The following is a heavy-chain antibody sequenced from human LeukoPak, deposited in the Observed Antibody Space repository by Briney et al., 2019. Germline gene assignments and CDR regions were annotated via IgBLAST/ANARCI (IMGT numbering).Heavy chain of an antibody. D-gene: IGHD5-18*01. CDR1: GGTFSSYA. Sequence: SVKVSCKASGGTFSSYAFSWVRQAPGQGLEWVGGIISIFGTANYAQKFQGRVTITADESTSTAYMELSSLRSEDTAVYYCARDQGYRYGYGDFDYWGQGTLVTVSS. V-gene: IGHV1-69*01. J-gene: IGHJ4*02. CDR2: IISIFGTA. CDR3: ARDQGYRYGYGDFDY.